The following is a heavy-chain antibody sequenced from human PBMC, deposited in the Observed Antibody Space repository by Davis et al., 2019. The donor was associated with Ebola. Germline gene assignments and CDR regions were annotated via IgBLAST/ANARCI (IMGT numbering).Heavy chain of an antibody. CDR2: IGWNSGDK. CDR3: AKEIGGSGWYSIDY. J-gene: IGHJ4*02. CDR1: GFIFDDYA. D-gene: IGHD6-19*01. Sequence: PGGSLRLSCAASGFIFDDYAMHWVRQVPGKGLEWVSGIGWNSGDKGYGDSVKGRFTISRDKSKNTVYLQMNSLRAKDTAVYYCAKEIGGSGWYSIDYWGQGTLVTVSS. V-gene: IGHV3-9*01.